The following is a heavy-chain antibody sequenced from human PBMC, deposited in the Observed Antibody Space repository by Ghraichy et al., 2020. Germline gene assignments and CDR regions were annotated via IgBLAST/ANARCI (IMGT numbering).Heavy chain of an antibody. J-gene: IGHJ1*01. D-gene: IGHD6-13*01. V-gene: IGHV3-30*02. Sequence: GGSLRLSCAASGFTFSSYGMHWVRQAPGKGLEWVTFIPYDGNNKYYADSVKGRFTISRDNSKNTLYLQMNSLRAEDTAVYYCANIIAAAGTEYFQHWGQGTLVTVSS. CDR2: IPYDGNNK. CDR3: ANIIAAAGTEYFQH. CDR1: GFTFSSYG.